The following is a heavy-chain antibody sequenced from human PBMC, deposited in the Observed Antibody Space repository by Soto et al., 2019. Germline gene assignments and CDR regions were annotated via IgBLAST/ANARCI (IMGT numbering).Heavy chain of an antibody. Sequence: GGSLRLSCVASGFTFSSFGMNWVRQAPGKGLEWVSFISRSSSEKYYADSGKGRFTISRDNAKNSLYLQMNSLRVEDTAVYYCAREARYFVWQWGGRGMDVWGHGTTVTVSS. V-gene: IGHV3-21*01. CDR2: ISRSSSEK. CDR3: AREARYFVWQWGGRGMDV. D-gene: IGHD3-9*01. J-gene: IGHJ6*02. CDR1: GFTFSSFG.